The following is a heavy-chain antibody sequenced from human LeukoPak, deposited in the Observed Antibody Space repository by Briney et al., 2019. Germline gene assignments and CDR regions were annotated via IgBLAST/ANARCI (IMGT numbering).Heavy chain of an antibody. CDR1: GDSVSSNGFA. V-gene: IGHV6-1*01. J-gene: IGHJ4*02. CDR3: ARASLQSVYFDC. CDR2: TYYRSKWNN. Sequence: SQTLSLTCAISGDSVSSNGFAWSWIRQSPSRGLEWLGRTYYRSKWNNDYAVSVKSRITINPDTSKNQFSLQLNSVTPEDTAVYYCARASLQSVYFDCWGQGTLVTVPS.